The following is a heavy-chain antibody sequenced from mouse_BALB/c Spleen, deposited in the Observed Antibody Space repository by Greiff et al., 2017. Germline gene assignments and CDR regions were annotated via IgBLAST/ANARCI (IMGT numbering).Heavy chain of an antibody. CDR1: GFNIKDTY. CDR2: IDPANGNT. CDR3: ARSLYDYDVTWFAY. D-gene: IGHD2-4*01. Sequence: EVQLQQSGAELVKPGASVKLSCTASGFNIKDTYMHWVKQRPEQGLEWIGRIDPANGNTKYDPKFQGKATITADTSSNTAYLQLSSLTSEDTAVYYCARSLYDYDVTWFAYWGQGTLVTVSA. V-gene: IGHV14-3*02. J-gene: IGHJ3*01.